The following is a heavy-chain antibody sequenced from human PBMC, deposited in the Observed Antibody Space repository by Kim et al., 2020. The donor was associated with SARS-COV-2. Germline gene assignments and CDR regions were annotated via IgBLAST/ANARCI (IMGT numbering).Heavy chain of an antibody. CDR2: IKSKTDGGTT. J-gene: IGHJ6*02. CDR1: GFTFSNAW. Sequence: GGSLRLSCAASGFTFSNAWMSWVRQAPGKGLEWVGRIKSKTDGGTTDYAAPVKGRFTISRDDSKNTLYLQMNSLKTEDTAVYYCTTAYYYDSSGYYRAYYYGMDVWGQGTTVTVSS. D-gene: IGHD3-22*01. CDR3: TTAYYYDSSGYYRAYYYGMDV. V-gene: IGHV3-15*01.